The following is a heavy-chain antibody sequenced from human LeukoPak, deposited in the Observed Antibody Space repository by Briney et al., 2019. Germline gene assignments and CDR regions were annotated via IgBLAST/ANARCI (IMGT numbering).Heavy chain of an antibody. V-gene: IGHV4-59*01. CDR3: ARGEVYRSYYYYGMDV. CDR2: IYYSRST. CDR1: GGSISRYY. D-gene: IGHD1-14*01. Sequence: SETLSLTCTVSGGSISRYYWSWIRQPPGKGLEWIGYIYYSRSTNYNPSLKSRVTISVDTSKNQFSLKLSSVTAADTAVYYCARGEVYRSYYYYGMDVWGQGTTVTVSS. J-gene: IGHJ6*02.